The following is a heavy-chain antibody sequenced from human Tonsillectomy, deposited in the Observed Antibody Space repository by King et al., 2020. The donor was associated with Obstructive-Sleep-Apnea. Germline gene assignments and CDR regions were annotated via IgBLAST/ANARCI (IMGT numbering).Heavy chain of an antibody. CDR1: GGSISTYY. CDR2: IFDSGNT. V-gene: IGHV4-59*01. J-gene: IGHJ4*02. D-gene: IGHD3-22*01. Sequence: QLQESGPGLVKPSETLSLTCTVSGGSISTYYWSWIRQPPGTGLEWIGYIFDSGNTRYNPALKSRVTIPVDTSKNQFSLRLSSVTSADTAVYYCARQRYYYDSSGYYYPAFDHWGRGTLVTVSS. CDR3: ARQRYYYDSSGYYYPAFDH.